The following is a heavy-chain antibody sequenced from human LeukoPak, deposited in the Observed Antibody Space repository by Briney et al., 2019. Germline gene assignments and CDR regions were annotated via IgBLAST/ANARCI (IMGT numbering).Heavy chain of an antibody. CDR3: ASSAESGTYYRPVDY. V-gene: IGHV3-7*01. CDR2: IKEDGSEK. J-gene: IGHJ4*02. D-gene: IGHD1-26*01. Sequence: GWSLRLSCAASGFTFSTYWMFWVRQAPGNGPEWVANIKEDGSEKYYADSVKGRFTISSANAKNSMFLQMNSLRAEDTGVYYCASSAESGTYYRPVDYWGQGTMVTVSS. CDR1: GFTFSTYW.